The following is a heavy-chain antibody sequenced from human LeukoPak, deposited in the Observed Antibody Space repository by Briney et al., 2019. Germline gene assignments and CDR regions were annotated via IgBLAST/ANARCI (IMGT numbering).Heavy chain of an antibody. CDR3: AKDLARFFGY. CDR2: ISGSGGST. Sequence: GESLKISCAASGFTFSSYAMSWVRQAPGKGLEWVSAISGSGGSTYYADSVKGRFTISRDNSKNTLYLQMNSLRAEDTAVYYCAKDLARFFGYWGQGTLVTVSS. CDR1: GFTFSSYA. J-gene: IGHJ4*02. D-gene: IGHD3-3*01. V-gene: IGHV3-23*01.